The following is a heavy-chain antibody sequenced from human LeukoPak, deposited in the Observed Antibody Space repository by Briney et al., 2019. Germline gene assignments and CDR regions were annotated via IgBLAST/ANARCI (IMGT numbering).Heavy chain of an antibody. CDR2: ISSSSSYI. CDR1: GFTFRSYS. D-gene: IGHD6-6*01. CDR3: ASIAARTYYFDY. J-gene: IGHJ4*02. Sequence: GGSLRLSCAASGFTFRSYSMNWVRQAPGKGLEWVSSISSSSSYIYYAVSVKGRFTISRDNAKNSLYLQMNSLRAEDTAVYYCASIAARTYYFDYWGQGTLVTVSS. V-gene: IGHV3-21*01.